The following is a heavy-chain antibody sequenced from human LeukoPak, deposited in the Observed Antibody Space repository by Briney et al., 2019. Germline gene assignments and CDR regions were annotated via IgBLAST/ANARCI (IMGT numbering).Heavy chain of an antibody. D-gene: IGHD3-16*02. J-gene: IGHJ4*02. Sequence: PGGSLRPSCAASGFTFSSYWMSWVRQAPGKGLEWVANIKQDGSEKYYVDSVKGRFTISRDNAKNSLYLQMNSLRAEDTAVYYCARGTRDDYVWGSYRYPFDYWGQGTLVTVSS. CDR3: ARGTRDDYVWGSYRYPFDY. V-gene: IGHV3-7*01. CDR2: IKQDGSEK. CDR1: GFTFSSYW.